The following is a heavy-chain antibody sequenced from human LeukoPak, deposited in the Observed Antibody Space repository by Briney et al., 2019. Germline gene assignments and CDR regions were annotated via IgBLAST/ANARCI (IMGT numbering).Heavy chain of an antibody. J-gene: IGHJ4*02. V-gene: IGHV5-51*01. CDR2: IYPGDSDT. Sequence: GESLKISCKGSGYRFTSYWIGWVRQMPGKGLEWMAFIYPGDSDTTYSPSFQGEVTISADKSINTAYLQWGSLKASDTAMYYCARRTAYGNFDSWGQGTLVTVSS. CDR1: GYRFTSYW. CDR3: ARRTAYGNFDS. D-gene: IGHD4-17*01.